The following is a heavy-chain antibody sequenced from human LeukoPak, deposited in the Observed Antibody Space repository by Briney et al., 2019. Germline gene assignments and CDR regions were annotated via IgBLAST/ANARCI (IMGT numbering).Heavy chain of an antibody. Sequence: SETLSLTCTVSGDSISSTYFWAWIRQPPGTGLEWIATINHNGNTYYNPFLKSRVTISVDRSRNQFSLKLTSVTAADTAVYYCARLGYCSGGSCHHDYWGQETLVTVS. V-gene: IGHV4-38-2*02. J-gene: IGHJ4*02. CDR1: GDSISSTYF. D-gene: IGHD2-15*01. CDR2: INHNGNT. CDR3: ARLGYCSGGSCHHDY.